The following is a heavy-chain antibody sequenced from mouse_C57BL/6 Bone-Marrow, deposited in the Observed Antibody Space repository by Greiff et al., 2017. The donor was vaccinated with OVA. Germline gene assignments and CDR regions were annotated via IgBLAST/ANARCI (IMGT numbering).Heavy chain of an antibody. V-gene: IGHV5-6*01. CDR1: GFTFSSYG. Sequence: EVKLVESGGDLVKPGGSLKLSCAASGFTFSSYGMSWVRQTPDKRLEWVATISSGGSYTYYPDSVQGRFTISRDNAKNTLYLQMSSLKSEDTAMYYCARLGARTTVEYWGQGTTLTVSA. CDR2: ISSGGSYT. D-gene: IGHD1-1*01. J-gene: IGHJ2*01. CDR3: ARLGARTTVEY.